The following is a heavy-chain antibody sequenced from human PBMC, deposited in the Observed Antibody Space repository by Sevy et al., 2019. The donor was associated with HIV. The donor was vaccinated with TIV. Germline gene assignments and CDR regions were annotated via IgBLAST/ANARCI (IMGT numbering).Heavy chain of an antibody. Sequence: GGSLRLSCMVSGLTFDNYGMHWVREVPGKGLEWVSGISWNSNSISYADSMKGRFTISRDNAKNSLYLEIDSLRAEDTAIYYCAKFRYSGSLGALDYWGQGTLVTVSS. CDR1: GLTFDNYG. J-gene: IGHJ4*02. D-gene: IGHD1-26*01. V-gene: IGHV3-9*01. CDR2: ISWNSNSI. CDR3: AKFRYSGSLGALDY.